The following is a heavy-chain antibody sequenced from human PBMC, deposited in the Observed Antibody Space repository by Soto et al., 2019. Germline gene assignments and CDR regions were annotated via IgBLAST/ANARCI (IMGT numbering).Heavy chain of an antibody. D-gene: IGHD6-19*01. CDR3: ASEKIVAVAGRSHDAHFDP. Sequence: EVQLVESGGGLVKPGGSLRLSCKASGFIYSVYSVSWVRQAPGKGLEWVSSISTSGTSIFYADSVKGRFTSSRDNANNSLFLAMSSLRAEDTAIYYCASEKIVAVAGRSHDAHFDPWGQGTLVTVS. V-gene: IGHV3-21*06. J-gene: IGHJ5*02. CDR2: ISTSGTSI. CDR1: GFIYSVYS.